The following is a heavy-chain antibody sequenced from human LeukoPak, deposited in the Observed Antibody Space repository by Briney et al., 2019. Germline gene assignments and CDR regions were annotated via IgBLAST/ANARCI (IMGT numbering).Heavy chain of an antibody. J-gene: IGHJ6*03. CDR2: IIPIFCTA. D-gene: IGHD4-17*01. CDR1: GGTFSGYA. CDR3: ARVQERLTRVVNYYYYYMDV. V-gene: IGHV1-69*13. Sequence: SVKVSCKASGGTFSGYAISWVRQAPGQGLEWMGGIIPIFCTANYAQKFQGRVTITADESTSTAYMELSSLRAEDTAVYYCARVQERLTRVVNYYYYYMDVWGKGTTVTVSS.